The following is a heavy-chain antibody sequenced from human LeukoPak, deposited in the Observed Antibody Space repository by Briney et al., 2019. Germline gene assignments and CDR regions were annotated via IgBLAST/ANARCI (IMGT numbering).Heavy chain of an antibody. Sequence: ASVKVSCKASGYTFTSYDINWVRQATGQGLEWMGWMNPNSGNTGYAQKFQGRVTITRNTSISTAYMELSSLRSEDTAVYYCATDVVGATKAVDYWGQGTLVTVSS. CDR1: GYTFTSYD. D-gene: IGHD1-26*01. CDR2: MNPNSGNT. CDR3: ATDVVGATKAVDY. V-gene: IGHV1-8*03. J-gene: IGHJ4*02.